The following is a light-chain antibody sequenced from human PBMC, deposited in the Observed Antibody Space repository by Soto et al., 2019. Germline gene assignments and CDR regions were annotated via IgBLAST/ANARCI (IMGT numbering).Light chain of an antibody. V-gene: IGLV2-14*01. CDR3: RSQRSGSTRV. Sequence: QSALTQPASVSGAPGQSIAISCTGTFSDVGGYDYVSWYQQHPDKAPKLMIYEVTKRPSGVSNRFSGSKSGNTASLTISGLQSEDAADYYCRSQRSGSTRVFGSGTKLTVL. CDR1: FSDVGGYDY. CDR2: EVT. J-gene: IGLJ1*01.